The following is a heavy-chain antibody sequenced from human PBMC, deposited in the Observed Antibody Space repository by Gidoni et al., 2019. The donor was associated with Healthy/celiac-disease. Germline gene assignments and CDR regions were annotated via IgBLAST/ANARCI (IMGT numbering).Heavy chain of an antibody. CDR3: ARAGAYCSSTSCFKPYYYYGMDV. J-gene: IGHJ6*02. CDR2: IIPIFGTA. CDR1: GGTFSSYA. V-gene: IGHV1-69*01. Sequence: QVQLVQSGAEVKKPGSSVKVSCKASGGTFSSYAISWVRQAPGQGLEWMGGIIPIFGTANYAQKFQGRVTITADESTSTAYMELSSLRSEDTAVYYCARAGAYCSSTSCFKPYYYYGMDVWGQGTTVTVSS. D-gene: IGHD2-2*01.